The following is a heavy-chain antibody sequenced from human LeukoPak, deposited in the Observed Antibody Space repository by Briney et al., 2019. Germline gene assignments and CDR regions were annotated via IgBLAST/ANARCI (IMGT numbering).Heavy chain of an antibody. D-gene: IGHD1-26*01. CDR3: ARSEGGYQNFDP. V-gene: IGHV1-2*02. CDR1: GYTFSGYY. CDR2: INPNNGGT. Sequence: APVKVSFKTSGYTFSGYYIHWVRQAPGQGLEWMGWINPNNGGTNYAQKFQGRVIMTRDTSISTAYMELSRLRSDDTAVYYCARSEGGYQNFDPWGQGTLVTVSS. J-gene: IGHJ5*02.